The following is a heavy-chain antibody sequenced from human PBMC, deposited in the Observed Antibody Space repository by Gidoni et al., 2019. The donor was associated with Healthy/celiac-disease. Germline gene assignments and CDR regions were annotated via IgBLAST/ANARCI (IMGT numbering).Heavy chain of an antibody. J-gene: IGHJ4*02. Sequence: EVQLVESGGGLVQPGGSLRLSCAASGFTFSSYWMSWVRQAPGKGLEWVDNIKQDGSEKYYVDSVKGRFTISRDNAKNSLYLQMNSLRAEDTAVYYCAREARYCSSTSCSLFDYWGQGTLVTVSS. CDR1: GFTFSSYW. CDR2: IKQDGSEK. CDR3: AREARYCSSTSCSLFDY. V-gene: IGHV3-7*01. D-gene: IGHD2-2*01.